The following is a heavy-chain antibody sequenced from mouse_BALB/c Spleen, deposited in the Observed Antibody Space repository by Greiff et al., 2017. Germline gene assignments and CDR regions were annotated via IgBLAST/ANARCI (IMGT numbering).Heavy chain of an antibody. CDR2: ISNGGGST. CDR1: GFTFSSYT. V-gene: IGHV5-12-2*01. J-gene: IGHJ4*01. CDR3: TRRFYYGYDYAMDY. D-gene: IGHD1-2*01. Sequence: EVQRVESGGGLVQPGGSLKLSCAASGFTFSSYTMSWVRQTPEKRLEWVAYISNGGGSTYYPDTVKGRFTISRDNAKNTLYLQMSSLKSEDTAMYYGTRRFYYGYDYAMDYWGQGTSVTVSS.